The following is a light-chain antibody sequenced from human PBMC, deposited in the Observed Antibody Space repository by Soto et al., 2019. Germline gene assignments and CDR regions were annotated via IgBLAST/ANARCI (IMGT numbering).Light chain of an antibody. J-gene: IGLJ2*01. Sequence: QSVRTQPPSASGTPGQRVTISCSGSSSNIGSNTVTWYQHLPGTAPKLLIYSNDQRPSGVPDRFSGSKSGTSASLAISGLQSEDEADYYCASWDDSRKGVVFGGGTKLTVL. CDR2: SND. CDR1: SSNIGSNT. V-gene: IGLV1-44*01. CDR3: ASWDDSRKGVV.